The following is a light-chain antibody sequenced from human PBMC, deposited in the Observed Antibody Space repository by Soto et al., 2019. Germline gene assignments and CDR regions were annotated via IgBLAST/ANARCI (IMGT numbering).Light chain of an antibody. CDR2: GAS. CDR1: QDVGTN. V-gene: IGKV3D-15*01. J-gene: IGKJ1*01. Sequence: PGEGATLSCRSSQDVGTNYLAWYQQKPGQAPRLLIFGASSRASGVPGRFSGSGSGTDFTLTISSLQSEDFAVYYCQQYNNWPPWTFGQGTKVEIK. CDR3: QQYNNWPPWT.